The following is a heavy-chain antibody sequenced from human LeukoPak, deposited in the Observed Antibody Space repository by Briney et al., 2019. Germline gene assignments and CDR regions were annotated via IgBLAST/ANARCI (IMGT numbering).Heavy chain of an antibody. CDR2: IKRDGGEK. CDR1: GSAFRSYW. D-gene: IGHD2-2*01. Sequence: GGSLRSSFEALGSAFRSYWMTWVGQAQGKGLEWVATIKRDGGEKYYVDSVKGRFTISRDNAKNSLYLQMNSLRAEDTAVYYCARERVEYQLLSKREVYHFDYWGQGILVTVSS. V-gene: IGHV3-7*01. J-gene: IGHJ4*02. CDR3: ARERVEYQLLSKREVYHFDY.